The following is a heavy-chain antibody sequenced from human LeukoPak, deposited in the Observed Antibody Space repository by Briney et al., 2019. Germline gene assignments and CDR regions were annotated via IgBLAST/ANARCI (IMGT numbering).Heavy chain of an antibody. J-gene: IGHJ3*02. CDR1: GFTFSSYA. V-gene: IGHV3-53*01. Sequence: GGSLRLSCSASGFTFSSYAMHWVRQAPGKGLEWVSIIYSGGSTYYANSVKGRFTISRDNSKNTVYLQMNSLRAEDTAVYYCARDSSAYYAFDMWGQGTMVTVSS. D-gene: IGHD3-22*01. CDR3: ARDSSAYYAFDM. CDR2: IYSGGST.